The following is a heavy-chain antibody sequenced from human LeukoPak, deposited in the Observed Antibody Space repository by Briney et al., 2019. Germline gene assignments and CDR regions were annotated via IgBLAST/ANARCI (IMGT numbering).Heavy chain of an antibody. CDR2: MNPNSGNT. D-gene: IGHD3-10*01. V-gene: IGHV1-8*01. Sequence: ASVKVSCKASGYTFTSYDINWVRQATGQGLEWMGWMNPNSGNTGYAQKFQGRVTMTRNTSISTAYMELSSLRSEDTAVYYCARDRSHYYGSGSYLPADYWGQGTLVTVSS. J-gene: IGHJ4*02. CDR3: ARDRSHYYGSGSYLPADY. CDR1: GYTFTSYD.